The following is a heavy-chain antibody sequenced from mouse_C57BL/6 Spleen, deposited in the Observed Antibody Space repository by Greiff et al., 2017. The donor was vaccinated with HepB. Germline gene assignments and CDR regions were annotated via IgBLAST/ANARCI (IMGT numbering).Heavy chain of an antibody. D-gene: IGHD1-1*01. J-gene: IGHJ4*01. V-gene: IGHV3-8*01. CDR3: ARSPPYYYGSSSGYAMDY. CDR2: ISYSGST. CDR1: GYSITSDY. Sequence: EVQLQESGPGLAKPSQTLSLTCSVTGYSITSDYWNWIRKFPGNKLEYMGYISYSGSTYYNPSLKSRISITRDTSTNQYYLQLNSVTTEDTATYYCARSPPYYYGSSSGYAMDYWGQGTSVTVSS.